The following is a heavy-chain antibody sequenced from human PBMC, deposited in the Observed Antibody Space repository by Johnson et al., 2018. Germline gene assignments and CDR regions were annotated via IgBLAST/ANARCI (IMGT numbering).Heavy chain of an antibody. Sequence: EVQLLESGGGLVKPGGSLRLSCVGSGFTFSSYSMNWVRQAPGKGLEWVSSISSSSMYTYYADSVKGRFTISRDNAKNSLFLQMKTLRAEDTAVCYCAREVAVTGTGAFDIWGQGTMVTVSS. J-gene: IGHJ3*02. CDR1: GFTFSSYS. CDR3: AREVAVTGTGAFDI. D-gene: IGHD6-19*01. V-gene: IGHV3-21*01. CDR2: ISSSSMYT.